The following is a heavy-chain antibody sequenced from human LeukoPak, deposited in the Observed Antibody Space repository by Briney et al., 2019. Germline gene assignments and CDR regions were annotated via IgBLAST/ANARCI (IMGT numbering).Heavy chain of an antibody. CDR3: ARGITYYYDSSGPDY. J-gene: IGHJ4*02. Sequence: PGGSLRLSCVASGFTFSSYGMTWVRQAPGKGPEWVSVISSSAGSTYYADSVKGRFTISRDNSKNTLYLQMNSLRAEDTAVYYCARGITYYYDSSGPDYWGQGTLVTVSS. CDR2: ISSSAGST. D-gene: IGHD3-22*01. V-gene: IGHV3-23*01. CDR1: GFTFSSYG.